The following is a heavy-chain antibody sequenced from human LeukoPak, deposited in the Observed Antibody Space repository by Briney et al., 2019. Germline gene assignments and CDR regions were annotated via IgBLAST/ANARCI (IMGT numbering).Heavy chain of an antibody. CDR3: AKLTMPWDFDY. V-gene: IGHV1-8*03. J-gene: IGHJ4*02. CDR2: MNPNSGNT. D-gene: IGHD2-2*01. Sequence: ASVKVSCKASGYTFTSYDINWVRQATGQGLEWMGWMNPNSGNTGYAQKFQGRVTITRNTSISTAYMELSSLRSEDTAVYYCAKLTMPWDFDYWGQGTLVTVSS. CDR1: GYTFTSYD.